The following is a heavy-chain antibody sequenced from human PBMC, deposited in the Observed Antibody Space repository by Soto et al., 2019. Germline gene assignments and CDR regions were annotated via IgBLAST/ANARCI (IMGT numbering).Heavy chain of an antibody. D-gene: IGHD3-22*01. CDR3: ARVAYYYDSSGYYREVRYAFES. CDR2: INPSGGST. Sequence: ASVKVSCKASGYTFTSYYMHWVRQAPGQGLEWMGIINPSGGSTSYAQKFQGRVTMTRDTSTSTVYMELSSLRSEDTAVYYCARVAYYYDSSGYYREVRYAFESRGQRTMVTVSS. CDR1: GYTFTSYY. J-gene: IGHJ3*02. V-gene: IGHV1-46*03.